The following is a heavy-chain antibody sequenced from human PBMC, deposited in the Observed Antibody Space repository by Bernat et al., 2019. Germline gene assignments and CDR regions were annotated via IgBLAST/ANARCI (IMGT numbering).Heavy chain of an antibody. J-gene: IGHJ4*02. CDR2: ISGSGVST. Sequence: EVQLLESGGGLVQPGGSLRLSCAASGFTFSSYAMSWVRQAPGKGLEWVSAISGSGVSTYYADSVEGRFTISRDNAKNTLYLQMNSLRAEDTAVYYCAKESAAASRSVDYWGQGTLVTVSS. CDR3: AKESAAASRSVDY. CDR1: GFTFSSYA. V-gene: IGHV3-23*01. D-gene: IGHD6-13*01.